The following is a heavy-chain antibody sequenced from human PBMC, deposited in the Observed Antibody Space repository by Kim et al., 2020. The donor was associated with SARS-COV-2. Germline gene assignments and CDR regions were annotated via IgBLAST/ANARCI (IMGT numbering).Heavy chain of an antibody. J-gene: IGHJ4*02. D-gene: IGHD3-22*01. CDR3: ARVSYDSSGHSDY. V-gene: IGHV3-11*05. Sequence: GGSLRLSCAASGFTFSDYYMSWIRQAPGKGLEWVSYISSGSSNTNYADSVKGRFTISRDNAKNSLYLQMNSLRAEDTAVYYCARVSYDSSGHSDYWGQGTLVTVSS. CDR2: ISSGSSNT. CDR1: GFTFSDYY.